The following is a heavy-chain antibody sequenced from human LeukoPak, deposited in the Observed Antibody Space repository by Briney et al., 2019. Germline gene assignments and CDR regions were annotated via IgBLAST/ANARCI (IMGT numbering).Heavy chain of an antibody. V-gene: IGHV4-59*01. CDR2: IYYSGPT. CDR3: ARAVSFDN. J-gene: IGHJ4*02. D-gene: IGHD5/OR15-5a*01. CDR1: GGSIRPYY. Sequence: SETLSLTCSVSGGSIRPYYWSWIRQSPGKGVEWIGYIYYSGPTNYNPSLRSRVTISVDSSKNQFSLKLNSVTAADTAIYYCARAVSFDNWGQGTLVTVSS.